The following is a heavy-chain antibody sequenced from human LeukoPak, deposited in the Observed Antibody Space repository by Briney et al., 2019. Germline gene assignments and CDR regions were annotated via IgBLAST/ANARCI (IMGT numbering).Heavy chain of an antibody. CDR1: GFTFSSYA. CDR3: ARDIGAYGDF. CDR2: ISYDGSNK. D-gene: IGHD3-3*01. Sequence: PGGSLRLPCAASGFTFSSYAMHWVRQAPGKGLEWVAVISYDGSNKYYADSVKGRFTISRDNSKNTLYLQMNSLRAEDTAVYYCARDIGAYGDFWGQGTLVTVSS. V-gene: IGHV3-30-3*01. J-gene: IGHJ4*02.